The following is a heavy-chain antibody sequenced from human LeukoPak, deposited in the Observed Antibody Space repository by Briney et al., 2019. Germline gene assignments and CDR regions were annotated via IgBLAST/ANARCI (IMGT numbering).Heavy chain of an antibody. J-gene: IGHJ4*02. Sequence: SETLSLTCAVYGGSFSGYYWSWIRQPPGKGLEWIGEINHSGSTNYNPSHKSRVTISVDTSKNQFSLKLSSVTAADTAVYYCARSGWDPYYYGSGSHHFDYWGQGTLVTVSS. CDR2: INHSGST. CDR3: ARSGWDPYYYGSGSHHFDY. V-gene: IGHV4-34*01. CDR1: GGSFSGYY. D-gene: IGHD3-10*01.